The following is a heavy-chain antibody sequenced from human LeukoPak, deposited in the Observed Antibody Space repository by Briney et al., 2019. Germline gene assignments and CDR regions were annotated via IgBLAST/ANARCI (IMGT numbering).Heavy chain of an antibody. D-gene: IGHD2-8*01. CDR3: ARGDDCTNGVCYPNWFDP. V-gene: IGHV4-34*01. J-gene: IGHJ5*02. Sequence: SETLSLTCTVSGGSISSYYWSWIRQPPGKGLEWIGEINHSGSTNYNPSLKSRVTISVDTSKNQFSLKLSSVTAADTAVYYCARGDDCTNGVCYPNWFDPWGQGTLVTVSS. CDR1: GGSISSYY. CDR2: INHSGST.